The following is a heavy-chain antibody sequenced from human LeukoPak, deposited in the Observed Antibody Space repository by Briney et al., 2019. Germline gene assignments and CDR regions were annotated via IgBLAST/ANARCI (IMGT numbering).Heavy chain of an antibody. CDR1: GGSFSGYY. J-gene: IGHJ4*02. Sequence: SETLSLTCAVYGGSFSGYYWSWIRQPPGKGLEWIGEINHSGSTNYNPSLKSRVTISVDTSKNQFSLKLSSVTAADTAVHYCARAPGGFDYWGQGTLVTVSS. V-gene: IGHV4-34*01. CDR3: ARAPGGFDY. D-gene: IGHD3-10*01. CDR2: INHSGST.